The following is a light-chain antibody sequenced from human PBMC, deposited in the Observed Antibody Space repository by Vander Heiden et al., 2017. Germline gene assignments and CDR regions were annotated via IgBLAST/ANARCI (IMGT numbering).Light chain of an antibody. CDR1: QSVSSY. J-gene: IGKJ1*01. CDR2: DAS. Sequence: STLSLSTEGKATLSVRDSQSVSSYLAWYQQKPGQAPRLLIYDASNRATGIPARFSGSGSGTDFTLTISSLEPEDFAVYYCQQRSNWLRTFGQGTKVEIK. CDR3: QQRSNWLRT. V-gene: IGKV3-11*01.